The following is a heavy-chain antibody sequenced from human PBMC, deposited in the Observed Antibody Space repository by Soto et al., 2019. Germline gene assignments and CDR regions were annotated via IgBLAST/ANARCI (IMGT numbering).Heavy chain of an antibody. V-gene: IGHV3-9*01. CDR3: TKVGGLYDFWSGPLHFDL. J-gene: IGHJ4*02. Sequence: EAQLVESGGGLVQPVRSLRLSCAGSGFIFDDFAIHWVRQAPGKGLEWVSGISWNSDSIGYADSVKGRFTISRDNTKNALYLQMNSLRVEDTALYYCTKVGGLYDFWSGPLHFDLWGQGTLVTVSS. CDR2: ISWNSDSI. CDR1: GFIFDDFA. D-gene: IGHD3-3*01.